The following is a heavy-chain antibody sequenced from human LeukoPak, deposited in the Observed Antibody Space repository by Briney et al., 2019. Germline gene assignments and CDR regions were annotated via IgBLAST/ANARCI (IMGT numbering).Heavy chain of an antibody. CDR2: ISSSSSYI. V-gene: IGHV3-21*01. Sequence: GGSLRLSCAASGFTFSSYSMNWVRPAPGKALEWVSSISSSSSYIYYADSVKGRFTISRDNAKNSLYLQMNSLRAEDTAVYYCARDGTGVTRTYYYYYMDVWGKGTTVTVSS. CDR3: ARDGTGVTRTYYYYYMDV. D-gene: IGHD1-26*01. J-gene: IGHJ6*03. CDR1: GFTFSSYS.